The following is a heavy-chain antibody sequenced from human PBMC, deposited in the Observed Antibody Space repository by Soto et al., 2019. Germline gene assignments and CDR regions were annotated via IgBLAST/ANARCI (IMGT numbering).Heavy chain of an antibody. CDR3: ARSLGSGWYSNWFDP. CDR2: TYYRSKWYN. CDR1: GDSVSSNSAA. Sequence: SQTLSLTCAISGDSVSSNSAAWNWIRRSPSRGLEWLGRTYYRSKWYNDYAVSVKSRITINPNTSKNQFSLQLNSVTPEDTAVYYCARSLGSGWYSNWFDPWGQGTLVTVSS. D-gene: IGHD6-19*01. V-gene: IGHV6-1*01. J-gene: IGHJ5*02.